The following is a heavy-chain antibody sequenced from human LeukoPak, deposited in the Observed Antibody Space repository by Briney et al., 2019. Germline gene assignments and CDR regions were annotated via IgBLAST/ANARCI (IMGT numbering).Heavy chain of an antibody. V-gene: IGHV1-18*04. CDR1: GYTFTSYG. CDR3: ARQEYYYYGMDV. J-gene: IGHJ6*04. Sequence: ASVTVSCKASGYTFTSYGISWVRQAPGQGLEWMGWISAYNGNTNYAQRLQGRVTMTTDTSTSTAYMELRSLRSDDTAVYYCARQEYYYYGMDVWGKGTTVTVSS. CDR2: ISAYNGNT.